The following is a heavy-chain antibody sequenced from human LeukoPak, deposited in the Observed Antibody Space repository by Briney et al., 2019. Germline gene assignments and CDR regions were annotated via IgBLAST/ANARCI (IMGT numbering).Heavy chain of an antibody. CDR1: GFTFDDYA. J-gene: IGHJ4*02. V-gene: IGHV3-30*18. CDR2: ISYDGSNK. CDR3: AKTRIASSSWYEDLNHYYFDY. D-gene: IGHD6-13*01. Sequence: PGGSLRLSCAASGFTFDDYAMHWVRQAPGKGLEWVAVISYDGSNKYYADSVKGRFTISRDNSKNTLYLQMNSLRAEDTAVYYCAKTRIASSSWYEDLNHYYFDYWGQGTLVTVSS.